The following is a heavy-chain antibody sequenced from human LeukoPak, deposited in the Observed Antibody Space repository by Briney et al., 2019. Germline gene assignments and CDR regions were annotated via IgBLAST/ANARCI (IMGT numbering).Heavy chain of an antibody. V-gene: IGHV3-30*02. J-gene: IGHJ4*02. Sequence: PGGSLRLSCAASGFTFSSYGMHWVRQAPGKGLEWVAFIRYDGSNKYYADSVKGRFTISRDNSKSTLYLQMNSLRAEDTAVYYCARAPVRGDPPGEGYWGQGTLVTVSS. CDR1: GFTFSSYG. CDR3: ARAPVRGDPPGEGY. D-gene: IGHD3-10*01. CDR2: IRYDGSNK.